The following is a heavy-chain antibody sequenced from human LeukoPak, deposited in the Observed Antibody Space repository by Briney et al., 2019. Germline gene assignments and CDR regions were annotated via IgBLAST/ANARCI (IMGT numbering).Heavy chain of an antibody. CDR3: ARDYYDSSGYHYYYYYYMDV. J-gene: IGHJ6*03. CDR2: IYYSGST. D-gene: IGHD3-22*01. Sequence: SETLSLTCTVSGGSISSSSYYWGWIRQPPGKGLEWNGSIYYSGSTYYNPSLKSRVTISVDTSKNQFSLKLSSVTAADTAVYYCARDYYDSSGYHYYYYYYMDVWGKGTTVTVSS. V-gene: IGHV4-39*07. CDR1: GGSISSSSYY.